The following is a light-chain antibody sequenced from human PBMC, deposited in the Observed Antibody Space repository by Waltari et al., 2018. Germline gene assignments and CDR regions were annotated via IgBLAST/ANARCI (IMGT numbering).Light chain of an antibody. CDR1: SKDVGANDY. V-gene: IGLV2-14*01. CDR2: EVR. CDR3: TAYTTSATLV. Sequence: QSALSQPASVSGSPGQSVTISCTGTSKDVGANDYASWYQQHPGRAPKLMILEVRQRSSGLSNRFSGSRAGNTASLTISGLQTEDEADYYCTAYTTSATLVFGGGTRLTVL. J-gene: IGLJ3*02.